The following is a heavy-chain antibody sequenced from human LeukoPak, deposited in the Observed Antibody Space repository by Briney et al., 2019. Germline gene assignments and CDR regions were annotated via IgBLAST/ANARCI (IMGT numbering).Heavy chain of an antibody. D-gene: IGHD3-9*01. Sequence: GASVKVSCKASGYTFTSYGISWVRQAPGQGLEWMGWISAYNGNTNYAQKLQGRVTMTTDTSTSTAYMELRSLRSDDTAVYYCARVYHYDILTGYSDYWGQGTLVTVSS. J-gene: IGHJ4*02. CDR1: GYTFTSYG. V-gene: IGHV1-18*01. CDR3: ARVYHYDILTGYSDY. CDR2: ISAYNGNT.